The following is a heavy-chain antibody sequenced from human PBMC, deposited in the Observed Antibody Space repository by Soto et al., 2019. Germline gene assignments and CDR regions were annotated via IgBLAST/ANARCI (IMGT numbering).Heavy chain of an antibody. CDR1: GFTFSSYS. CDR2: ISSSSTNI. J-gene: IGHJ6*02. CDR3: ARGGVIVVGLDV. V-gene: IGHV3-21*04. D-gene: IGHD3-22*01. Sequence: GGSLRLSCAASGFTFSSYSMNWVRQAPGKGLEWVSCISSSSTNIDYADSVKGRFTISRDNAKNTLYLQMNSLRAEDTAVYYCARGGVIVVGLDVWGQGTTVTVSS.